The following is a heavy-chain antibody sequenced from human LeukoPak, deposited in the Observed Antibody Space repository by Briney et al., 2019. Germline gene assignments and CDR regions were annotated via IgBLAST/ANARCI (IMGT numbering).Heavy chain of an antibody. V-gene: IGHV3-11*01. CDR3: ARDMGMGYSYSVGRTFDI. D-gene: IGHD5-18*01. J-gene: IGHJ3*02. Sequence: GGSLRLSCAASGFTFSDYYVSWIRQAPGKGLEWISYISSSSSTIYYADSVKGRFTISRDNAKKSLYLEMNSLRAGDTAVYYCARDMGMGYSYSVGRTFDIWGQGTMVTVSS. CDR1: GFTFSDYY. CDR2: ISSSSSTI.